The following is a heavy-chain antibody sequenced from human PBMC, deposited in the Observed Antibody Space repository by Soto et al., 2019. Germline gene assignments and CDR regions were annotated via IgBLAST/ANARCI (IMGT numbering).Heavy chain of an antibody. V-gene: IGHV1-18*04. Sequence: QVQLVQSGAEVKKPGASVKVSCKASGYTFTSYGISWVRQAPGQGLEWMGWISAYNGNTNYAQKLQGRVTMTTDTSTSTAYMGVRSLRSDDTAVYYCARDRSAAAGRWGYYDYGMDVWGEGTTVTVSS. CDR3: ARDRSAAAGRWGYYDYGMDV. CDR2: ISAYNGNT. CDR1: GYTFTSYG. J-gene: IGHJ6*04. D-gene: IGHD6-13*01.